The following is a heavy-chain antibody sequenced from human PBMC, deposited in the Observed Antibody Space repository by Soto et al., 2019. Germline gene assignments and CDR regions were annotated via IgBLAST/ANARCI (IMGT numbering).Heavy chain of an antibody. J-gene: IGHJ6*02. Sequence: GGSLRLSCAASGFTFSSYSMNWVRQAPGKGLEWVSYISSSSSTIYYADSVKGRFTISRDNAKNSLYLQMNSLRAEDTAVYYCAREPHYGDSFRYGMDVWGQGTTVTVSS. D-gene: IGHD4-17*01. CDR2: ISSSSSTI. V-gene: IGHV3-48*04. CDR3: AREPHYGDSFRYGMDV. CDR1: GFTFSSYS.